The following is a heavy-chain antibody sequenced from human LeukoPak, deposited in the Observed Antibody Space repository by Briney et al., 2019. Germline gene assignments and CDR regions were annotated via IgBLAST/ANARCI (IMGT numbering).Heavy chain of an antibody. CDR3: AKDRSIGTYYTFDH. CDR2: ISGSGVMT. CDR1: GFTFSDYA. V-gene: IGHV3-23*01. D-gene: IGHD1-26*01. J-gene: IGHJ4*02. Sequence: PGGSLRLSCAASGFTFSDYAMNWVRQAPGKGLEWVATISGSGVMTYYADSVKGRFTVSGDNSKNTVYLQMSSLTAEDTAVYYCAKDRSIGTYYTFDHWGQGTLVTVSS.